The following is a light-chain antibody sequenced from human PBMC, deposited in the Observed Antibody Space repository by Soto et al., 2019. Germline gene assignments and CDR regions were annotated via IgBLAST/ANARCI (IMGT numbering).Light chain of an antibody. V-gene: IGLV2-23*01. CDR1: SSDVGSYNL. J-gene: IGLJ1*01. CDR2: EGS. Sequence: QSVLTQPASVSGSPGQSITISCTGTSSDVGSYNLVSWNQQHPGKAPKLMIYEGSKRPSGVSNRFSGSKSGNTASLTISGLQAEDEADYYCCSYAGSSTSVFGTGTKVTVL. CDR3: CSYAGSSTSV.